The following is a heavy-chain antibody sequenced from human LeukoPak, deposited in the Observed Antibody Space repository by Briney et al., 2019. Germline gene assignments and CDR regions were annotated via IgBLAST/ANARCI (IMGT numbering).Heavy chain of an antibody. J-gene: IGHJ4*02. V-gene: IGHV1-69*04. CDR2: IILILGIA. CDR1: GGTFSSYA. CDR3: AREGEWELPDY. Sequence: SVKVSCKASGGTFSSYAISWVRQAPGQGLEWMGRIILILGIANYAQKFQGRVTITADKSTSTAYMELSSLRSEDTAVYYCAREGEWELPDYWGQGTLVTVSS. D-gene: IGHD1-26*01.